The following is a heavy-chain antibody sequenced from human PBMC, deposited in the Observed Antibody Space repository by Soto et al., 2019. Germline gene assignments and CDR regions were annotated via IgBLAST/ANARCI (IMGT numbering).Heavy chain of an antibody. V-gene: IGHV4-59*01. D-gene: IGHD1-26*01. J-gene: IGHJ6*02. Sequence: QVQLQESGPGLVKPSETLSLTCSVSGGSITTYYWSWIRQPPGKGLEWIGYIYYSGRTYYNPSLSTRVTISIDTSKNQLSLKLNSVTAADTAVYYCARGRATVRYGIDVWGQGTTVTVSS. CDR3: ARGRATVRYGIDV. CDR1: GGSITTYY. CDR2: IYYSGRT.